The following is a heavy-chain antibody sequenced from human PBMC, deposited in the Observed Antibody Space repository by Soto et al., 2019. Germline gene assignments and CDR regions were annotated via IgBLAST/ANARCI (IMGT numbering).Heavy chain of an antibody. J-gene: IGHJ4*02. CDR1: GVIFSSSG. CDR2: ISYDGSNK. CDR3: AKDRSSTWSFDY. V-gene: IGHV3-30*18. Sequence: QVQLVESGGGVVQPGRCLRVSCAASGVIFSSSGMYWVRQAPGKGLEWVAVISYDGSNKYYADSVKGRFTISRDNSKNTLYLQMNSLRAEDTAVYYCAKDRSSTWSFDYWGQGTLVTVSS. D-gene: IGHD6-13*01.